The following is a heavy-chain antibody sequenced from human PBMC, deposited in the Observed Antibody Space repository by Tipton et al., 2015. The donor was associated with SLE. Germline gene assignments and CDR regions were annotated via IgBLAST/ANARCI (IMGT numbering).Heavy chain of an antibody. Sequence: TLSLTCTVSGGSISSGSYYWSWIRQPAGKGLEWIGHIYTSGSTNYDPSLKSRVTISVDTSKNQFSLKLSSVTAADTAVYYCARAYKGAAAGSWFDPWGQGTLVTVSS. CDR1: GGSISSGSYY. J-gene: IGHJ5*02. V-gene: IGHV4-61*09. D-gene: IGHD6-13*01. CDR2: IYTSGST. CDR3: ARAYKGAAAGSWFDP.